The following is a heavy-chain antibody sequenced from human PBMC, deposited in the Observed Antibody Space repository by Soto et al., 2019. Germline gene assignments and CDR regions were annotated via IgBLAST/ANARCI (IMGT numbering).Heavy chain of an antibody. CDR3: AREFGYSYGYFGYYFDY. CDR1: GFTFSGYS. Sequence: PGGSLRLSCAASGFTFSGYSMNWVRQAPGKGLEWVSYISSSSSTIYYADSVKGRFTISRDNAKNSLYLQMNSLRDEDTAVYYCAREFGYSYGYFGYYFDYWGQGTLVTVSS. CDR2: ISSSSSTI. D-gene: IGHD5-18*01. V-gene: IGHV3-48*02. J-gene: IGHJ4*02.